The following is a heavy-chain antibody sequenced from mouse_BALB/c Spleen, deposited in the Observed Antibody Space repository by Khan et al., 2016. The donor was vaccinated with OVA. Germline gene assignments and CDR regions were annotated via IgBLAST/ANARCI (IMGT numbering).Heavy chain of an antibody. Sequence: EVKLLESGPGLVKPSPSLSLTCTVTGYSITSGYGWNWLRQFPGNKLEWMGYIRYSGSTNYNPYLKSRISITRDTSKNQFFLQLNSVTTEDTATSYCARTARIKYWGQGTTLTVSA. CDR2: IRYSGST. D-gene: IGHD1-2*01. J-gene: IGHJ2*01. V-gene: IGHV3-1*02. CDR3: ARTARIKY. CDR1: GYSITSGYG.